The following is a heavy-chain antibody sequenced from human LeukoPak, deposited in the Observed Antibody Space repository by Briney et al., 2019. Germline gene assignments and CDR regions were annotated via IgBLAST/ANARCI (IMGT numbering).Heavy chain of an antibody. CDR3: AKGSGKQWLVNYYYGMDV. J-gene: IGHJ6*02. CDR2: ISGSGGST. Sequence: PGGSLRLSCAASGFTFSSYARSWVRQAPGKGLEWVSAISGSGGSTYYADSVKGRFTISRDNSKNTLYLQMNSLRAEDTAVYYCAKGSGKQWLVNYYYGMDVWGQGTTVTVSS. D-gene: IGHD6-19*01. CDR1: GFTFSSYA. V-gene: IGHV3-23*01.